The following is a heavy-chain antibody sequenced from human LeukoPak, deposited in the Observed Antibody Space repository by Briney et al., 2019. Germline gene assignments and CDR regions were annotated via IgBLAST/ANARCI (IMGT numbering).Heavy chain of an antibody. CDR2: ISSNGGST. CDR3: VRTYGYCSSTSCYVFGY. CDR1: GFTFSYYA. Sequence: SGGSLRLSCSASGFTFSYYAMHWVRQAPGQGLAYVSAISSNGGSTYYADSVKGRFTISRDNSKNTLYLQMSSLRAEDTAVYYCVRTYGYCSSTSCYVFGYWGQGTLVTVSS. J-gene: IGHJ4*02. D-gene: IGHD2-2*01. V-gene: IGHV3-64D*09.